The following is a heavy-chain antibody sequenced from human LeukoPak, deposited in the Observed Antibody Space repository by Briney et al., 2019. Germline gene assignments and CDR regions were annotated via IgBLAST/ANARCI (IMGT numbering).Heavy chain of an antibody. V-gene: IGHV1-18*04. D-gene: IGHD3-10*01. Sequence: ASVKVSCKASGYTFTSYYIHWVRQAPGQGLEWMGWISAYNGNTNYGQKFQGRVTMTTDTSTTTAYMELRSLRSDDTAVYYCARIIKPGEGTFDIWGRGTMVTVSS. CDR1: GYTFTSYY. CDR2: ISAYNGNT. CDR3: ARIIKPGEGTFDI. J-gene: IGHJ3*02.